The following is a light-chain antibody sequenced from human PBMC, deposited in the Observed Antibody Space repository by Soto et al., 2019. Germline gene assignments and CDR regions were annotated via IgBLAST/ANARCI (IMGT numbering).Light chain of an antibody. J-gene: IGLJ1*01. V-gene: IGLV2-14*01. CDR2: EVS. CDR1: SSDVGGYKY. Sequence: QSALTQPASVSGSPGQSITISCTGTSSDVGGYKYVSWYQHYPGKAPKLMIYEVSNRPSGVSNRFSGSKSGNTASLTISGLQAEDEADYYCTSYTSSNTYVFGTGTKLTVL. CDR3: TSYTSSNTYV.